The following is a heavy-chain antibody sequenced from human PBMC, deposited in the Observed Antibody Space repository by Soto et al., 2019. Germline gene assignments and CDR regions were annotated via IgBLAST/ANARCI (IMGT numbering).Heavy chain of an antibody. J-gene: IGHJ6*02. D-gene: IGHD4-17*01. CDR3: ARPPDYGGNYYSYGMDV. CDR1: GDSISDSSFY. Sequence: QLQLQESGPGLVKPSETLSLTCTSSGDSISDSSFYWAWIRQPPGKGLEWIGSIYYKGYTKYNPSLESRVTITVDTARNQFSRRLSSVTAADTAVYCCARPPDYGGNYYSYGMDVWGPGTTVIVSS. CDR2: IYYKGYT. V-gene: IGHV4-39*01.